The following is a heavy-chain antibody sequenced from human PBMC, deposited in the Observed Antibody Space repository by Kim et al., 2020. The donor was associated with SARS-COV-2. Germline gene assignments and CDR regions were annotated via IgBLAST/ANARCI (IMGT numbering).Heavy chain of an antibody. CDR3: ARGGGWLIEH. CDR2: IKHDGSET. V-gene: IGHV3-7*05. Sequence: GGSLRLSCAASGFTSTNHWMNWVRQTPGKGLEWVAIIKHDGSETKYVDSVKGRFTISRDSAKNTMFLQTNSLRAEDTAVYYCARGGGWLIEHWGQGTLVTVSS. J-gene: IGHJ1*01. CDR1: GFTSTNHW. D-gene: IGHD6-19*01.